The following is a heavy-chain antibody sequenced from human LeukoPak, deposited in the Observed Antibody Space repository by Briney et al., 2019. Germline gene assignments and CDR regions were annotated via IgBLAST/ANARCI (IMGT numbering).Heavy chain of an antibody. V-gene: IGHV3-66*01. CDR1: GFTVRSDY. D-gene: IGHD1-26*01. CDR2: INSDGST. CDR3: ARGGGNYYPFDS. Sequence: GGSLRLSCAVSGFTVRSDYINWVRQAPGKGLEWVSGINSDGSTHYTDSVKGRFTVSRDNSKNTLSLHMNSLRAEDTAIYYCARGGGNYYPFDSWGQGTLVTVSS. J-gene: IGHJ4*02.